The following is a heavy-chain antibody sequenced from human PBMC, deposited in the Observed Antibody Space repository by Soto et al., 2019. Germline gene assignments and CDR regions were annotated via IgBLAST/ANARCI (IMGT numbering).Heavy chain of an antibody. CDR1: GYIFLNYG. CDR3: VMVDNYVTPTPQDV. CDR2: ISPYTGNT. Sequence: QVQLVESGDEVKKPGASVKVSCKASGYIFLNYGIAWVRQAPGQGLEWMGWISPYTGNTHSATQVQGRLTMTTDTSTSTAYMDLGSLTSDDTAVYYCVMVDNYVTPTPQDVWGQGTTVTVSS. V-gene: IGHV1-18*01. J-gene: IGHJ6*02. D-gene: IGHD3-16*01.